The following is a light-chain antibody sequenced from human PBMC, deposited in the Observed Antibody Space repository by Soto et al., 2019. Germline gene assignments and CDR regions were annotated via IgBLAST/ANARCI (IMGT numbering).Light chain of an antibody. CDR3: QKYTSAPLS. CDR1: QGISNY. Sequence: DIQMTQSPSSLSASVGDRVTITCRASQGISNYLAWYQQKPGKVPKLLIYAASTLQSGVPSRFSGSGSGTDFTLSISRLQQEAVATFHSQKYTSAPLSFGEETKVDIK. J-gene: IGKJ1*01. V-gene: IGKV1-27*01. CDR2: AAS.